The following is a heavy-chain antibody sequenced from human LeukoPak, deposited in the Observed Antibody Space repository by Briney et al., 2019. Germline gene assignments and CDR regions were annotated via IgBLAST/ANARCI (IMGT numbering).Heavy chain of an antibody. D-gene: IGHD2-15*01. CDR3: ARDGLNGVGAAIRTYYFDY. V-gene: IGHV3-30*03. J-gene: IGHJ4*02. Sequence: GGSLRLSCAASGFTFSTYGMHWVRQAPGKGLEWVAVISYDGTNKYYADSVKGRFTISRDNSKNTLYLQMNSLRAEDTAVYYCARDGLNGVGAAIRTYYFDYWGQGTLVTVSS. CDR1: GFTFSTYG. CDR2: ISYDGTNK.